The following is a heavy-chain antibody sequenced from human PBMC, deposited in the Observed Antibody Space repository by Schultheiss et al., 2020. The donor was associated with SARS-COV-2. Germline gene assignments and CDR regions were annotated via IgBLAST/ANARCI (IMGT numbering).Heavy chain of an antibody. CDR3: ASPRYSSGWYSYYGMDV. Sequence: GESLKISCAASGFTFSSYGMHWVRQAPGKGLVWVSRINSDGSSTSYADSVKGRFTISRDNAKNSLYLQMNSLRAEDTAVYYCASPRYSSGWYSYYGMDVWGQGTTVTVSS. CDR1: GFTFSSYG. V-gene: IGHV3-74*01. CDR2: INSDGSST. J-gene: IGHJ6*02. D-gene: IGHD6-19*01.